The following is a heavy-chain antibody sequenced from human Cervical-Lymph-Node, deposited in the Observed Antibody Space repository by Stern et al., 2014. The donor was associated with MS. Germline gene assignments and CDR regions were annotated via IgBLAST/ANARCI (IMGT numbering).Heavy chain of an antibody. J-gene: IGHJ4*02. CDR1: GGSISSGSYY. D-gene: IGHD3-10*01. Sequence: QLQLQESGPGLVKPSQTLSLTCTVSGGSISSGSYYWSWIRQPAGKGLEWIGRIYTSGSTNYNPSLKSRVTISVDTSKNQSSLKLSSVTAADTAVYYCSLFVGSGGVITEKDYWGQGTLVTVSS. CDR3: SLFVGSGGVITEKDY. CDR2: IYTSGST. V-gene: IGHV4-61*02.